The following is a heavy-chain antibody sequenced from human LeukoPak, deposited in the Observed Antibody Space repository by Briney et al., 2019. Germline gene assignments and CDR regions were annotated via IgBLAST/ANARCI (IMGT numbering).Heavy chain of an antibody. CDR2: IGTAGDT. CDR3: ARATVGLDY. V-gene: IGHV3-13*04. Sequence: GGSLRLSCAASGFTFSSYDMHWVRQATGKGLEWVSSIGTAGDTCYSGSVKGRFTISRENAKNALYLQMNSLRAGDTAVYYCARATVGLDYWGQGTLVTVSS. J-gene: IGHJ4*02. D-gene: IGHD2-15*01. CDR1: GFTFSSYD.